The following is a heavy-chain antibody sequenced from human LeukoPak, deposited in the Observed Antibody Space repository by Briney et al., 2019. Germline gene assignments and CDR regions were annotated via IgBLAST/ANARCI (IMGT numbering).Heavy chain of an antibody. V-gene: IGHV3-21*01. CDR1: GFTFSSYA. J-gene: IGHJ4*02. CDR2: IISSSTYI. CDR3: ARDNIAAAGYFDF. D-gene: IGHD6-13*01. Sequence: PGGSLRLSCAASGFTFSSYAMNWVRQAPGKGLEWVSSIISSSTYIYYADSVKGRFTISRDNAKNSLYLQMNSLRAEDTAVYYCARDNIAAAGYFDFWGQGTLVTVSS.